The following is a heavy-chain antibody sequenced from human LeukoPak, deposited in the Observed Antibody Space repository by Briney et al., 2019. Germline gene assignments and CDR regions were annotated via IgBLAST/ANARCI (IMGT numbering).Heavy chain of an antibody. CDR3: AKEGSMYTSTWYDY. CDR1: GFTFTNYA. J-gene: IGHJ4*02. CDR2: ISYEAKNT. V-gene: IGHV3-30*18. D-gene: IGHD6-13*01. Sequence: QAGGSLRLSCAASGFTFTNYAMSWVRQAPGKGLQWVAVISYEAKNTYYADSVKGRFTISRDNSKNTLFLQMNSLRAEDTAVYYCAKEGSMYTSTWYDYWGQGTLVTVSS.